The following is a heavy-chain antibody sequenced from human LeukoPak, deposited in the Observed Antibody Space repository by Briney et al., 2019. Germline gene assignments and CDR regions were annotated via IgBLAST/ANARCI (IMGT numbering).Heavy chain of an antibody. J-gene: IGHJ3*02. CDR3: ARAPIAYCSSTSCYGFDI. D-gene: IGHD2-2*01. CDR1: GGSISSYY. V-gene: IGHV4-4*07. CDR2: IYTSGST. Sequence: SETLSLTCSVSGGSISSYYWSWIRQPAGKGLEWIGRIYTSGSTNYNPSLKSRVTMSVDTSKNQFSLKLSSVTAADTAVYYCARAPIAYCSSTSCYGFDIWGQGTMVTVSS.